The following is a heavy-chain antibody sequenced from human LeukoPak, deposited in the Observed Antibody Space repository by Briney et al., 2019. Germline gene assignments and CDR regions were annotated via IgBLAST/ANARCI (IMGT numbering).Heavy chain of an antibody. V-gene: IGHV3-15*01. CDR2: IKSKTDGGTT. CDR3: TTGLRAADTN. Sequence: GGSLRLSCRASGLTFYNTWAIWVRRAPGKGREWVGRIKSKTDGGTTNHAARAKRSFHISRHDSKNTPYPQMKSLHTEDTAVYYCTTGLRAADTNWGLGTLVTVSS. J-gene: IGHJ4*02. D-gene: IGHD6-13*01. CDR1: GLTFYNTW.